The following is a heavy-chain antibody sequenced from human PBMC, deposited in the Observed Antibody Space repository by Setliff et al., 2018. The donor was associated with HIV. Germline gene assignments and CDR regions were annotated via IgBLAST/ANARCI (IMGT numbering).Heavy chain of an antibody. Sequence: SETLSLTCRVSGGSIRSDNYYWAWIRQPPGKRLEWIASIHHTGGTYYNPSLKSRVTISADTSKNQFSLKLNSVTAADTAVYYCARRMAAGTFDYWGQGTLVTVSS. CDR3: ARRMAAGTFDY. D-gene: IGHD6-13*01. J-gene: IGHJ4*02. CDR1: GGSIRSDNYY. CDR2: IHHTGGT. V-gene: IGHV4-39*07.